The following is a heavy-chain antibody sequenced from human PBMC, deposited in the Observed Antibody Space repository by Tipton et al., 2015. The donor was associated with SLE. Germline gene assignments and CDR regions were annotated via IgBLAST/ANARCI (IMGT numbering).Heavy chain of an antibody. V-gene: IGHV3-21*01. CDR3: VRDVFGGYSGDS. CDR2: ISGTSDYI. J-gene: IGHJ4*02. D-gene: IGHD5-12*01. Sequence: GSLRLSCAASGFTFSSYTMNWVRQAPGKGLEWVSSISGTSDYIYYADSVTGRFTISRGNARNSLYLQMNSLRVEDTAVYFCVRDVFGGYSGDSWGQGTLVTVSS. CDR1: GFTFSSYT.